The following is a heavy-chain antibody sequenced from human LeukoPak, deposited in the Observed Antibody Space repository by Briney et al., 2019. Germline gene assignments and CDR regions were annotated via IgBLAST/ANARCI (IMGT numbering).Heavy chain of an antibody. J-gene: IGHJ4*02. V-gene: IGHV4-38-2*02. D-gene: IGHD3-3*01. CDR2: IYHSGST. CDR1: GYSISSGYY. CDR3: ARDGLSGYEFGFDY. Sequence: PSETLSLTCTVSGYSISSGYYWGWIRQPPGKGLEWIGSIYHSGSTYYNPSLKSRVTISVDTSKNQFSLKLSSVTAADTAVYYCARDGLSGYEFGFDYWGQGTLVTVSS.